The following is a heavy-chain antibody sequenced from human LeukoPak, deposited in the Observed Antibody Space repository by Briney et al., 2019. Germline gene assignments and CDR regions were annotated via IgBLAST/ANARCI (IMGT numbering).Heavy chain of an antibody. V-gene: IGHV4-4*07. D-gene: IGHD6-13*01. Sequence: SETLSLTCNVSGGSISGYYWSWIRQPAGKGLEWIGRIYSSGTTNYNPSLKSRLTMSVDTSKNQFSLELSSVTAADTAVYFCARGGGRQLATSHSYFDYWGQGNLVPVSS. CDR2: IYSSGTT. J-gene: IGHJ4*02. CDR1: GGSISGYY. CDR3: ARGGGRQLATSHSYFDY.